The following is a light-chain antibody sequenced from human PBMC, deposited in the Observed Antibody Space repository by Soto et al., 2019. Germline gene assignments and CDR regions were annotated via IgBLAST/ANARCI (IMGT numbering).Light chain of an antibody. CDR3: CSYAGSYTYV. CDR1: SSDVGGYNY. Sequence: QSVLTQPRSVSGSPGQSVTISCTGTSSDVGGYNYVSWYQQHPGKAPKLMIYDVSKRPSGVPDRFSGSKSGNTASLTISGLQAEDEADYYCCSYAGSYTYVFGTGTTVTV. J-gene: IGLJ1*01. V-gene: IGLV2-11*01. CDR2: DVS.